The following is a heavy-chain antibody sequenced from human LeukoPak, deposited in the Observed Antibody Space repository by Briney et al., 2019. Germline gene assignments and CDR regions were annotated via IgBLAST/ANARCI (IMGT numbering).Heavy chain of an antibody. V-gene: IGHV1-69*05. D-gene: IGHD3-22*01. CDR2: IIPIFGTA. CDR3: ARDDYYDSSGYYSPGAFDI. Sequence: ASVTVSCKASGGTFSSYAISWVRQAPGQGLEWMGGIIPIFGTANYAQKFQGRVTITTDESTSTAYMELSSLRSEDTAVYYCARDDYYDSSGYYSPGAFDIWGQGTMVTVSS. J-gene: IGHJ3*02. CDR1: GGTFSSYA.